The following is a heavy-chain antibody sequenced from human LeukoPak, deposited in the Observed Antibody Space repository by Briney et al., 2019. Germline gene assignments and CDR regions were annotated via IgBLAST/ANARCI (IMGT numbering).Heavy chain of an antibody. D-gene: IGHD1-1*01. CDR3: ARRRDSTNNWFDP. Sequence: GASVTVSFKSSVYTFTNYTISWVRQAPGQGREGMGWISAYNGNTKDAQNFQRRVTITTDTSTSTAYMELRSLRSDDTAVYYCARRRDSTNNWFDPWGQGTLVTVSS. V-gene: IGHV1-18*01. J-gene: IGHJ5*02. CDR1: VYTFTNYT. CDR2: ISAYNGNT.